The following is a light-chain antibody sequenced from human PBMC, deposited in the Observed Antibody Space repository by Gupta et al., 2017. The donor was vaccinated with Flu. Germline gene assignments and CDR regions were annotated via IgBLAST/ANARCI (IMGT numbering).Light chain of an antibody. J-gene: IGKJ2*01. Sequence: SSLSASVGDRVTITCRASQSHSSYIYLDQHKPKQAPKLLIYAASALKSGVPSRVSGSGCGTDFALTISSRQPEDHASYYYQQHYNTPLYTFGHGTKVDIK. V-gene: IGKV1-39*01. CDR2: AAS. CDR3: QQHYNTPLYT. CDR1: QSHSSY.